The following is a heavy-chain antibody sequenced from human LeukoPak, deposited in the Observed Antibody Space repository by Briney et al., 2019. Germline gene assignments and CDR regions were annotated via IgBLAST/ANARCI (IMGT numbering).Heavy chain of an antibody. CDR2: IYYSGST. J-gene: IGHJ4*02. V-gene: IGHV4-59*01. Sequence: NTSETLSLTCTVSGGSISSYYWSWIRQPPGKGLEWIGYIYYSGSTNYNPSLKSRVTISVDTSKNQFSLKLSSVTAADTAVYYCARDTAMVFDYWGQGALVTVSS. CDR3: ARDTAMVFDY. CDR1: GGSISSYY. D-gene: IGHD5-18*01.